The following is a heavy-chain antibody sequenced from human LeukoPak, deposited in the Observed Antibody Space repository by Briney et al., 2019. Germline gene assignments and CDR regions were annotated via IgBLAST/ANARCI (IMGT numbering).Heavy chain of an antibody. D-gene: IGHD6-6*01. Sequence: PSETLSLTCTVSGGSISSGGYYWSWIRQPPGKGLEWIGEINHSGSTNYNPSLKSRVTISVDTSKNQFSLKLSSVTAADTAVYYCARGGTARTKGGFDYWGQGTLVTVSS. CDR2: INHSGST. CDR1: GGSISSGGYY. J-gene: IGHJ4*02. CDR3: ARGGTARTKGGFDY. V-gene: IGHV4-39*07.